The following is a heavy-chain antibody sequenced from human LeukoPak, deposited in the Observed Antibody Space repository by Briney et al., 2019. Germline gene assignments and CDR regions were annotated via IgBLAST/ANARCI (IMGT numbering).Heavy chain of an antibody. Sequence: PGGSLRLSCAASGFGFSDYAMSWVRQAPGKGLEWVSGITASGGTTHHVDSVKGRFTISRDNSRNTLFLQMNSLRVEDTALYYCARAYGTNGYFQLPIDFWGRGTLVTVFS. D-gene: IGHD2-8*01. V-gene: IGHV3-23*01. CDR3: ARAYGTNGYFQLPIDF. J-gene: IGHJ4*02. CDR1: GFGFSDYA. CDR2: ITASGGTT.